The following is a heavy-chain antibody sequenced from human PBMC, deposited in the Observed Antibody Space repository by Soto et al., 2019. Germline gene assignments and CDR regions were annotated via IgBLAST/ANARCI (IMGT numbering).Heavy chain of an antibody. CDR2: IYYSGST. J-gene: IGHJ4*02. V-gene: IGHV4-39*07. Sequence: SATLSLTCTVSGGSIGSSSYYWGWIRQPPGKGLEWIGSIYYSGSTNYNPSLKSRLTISVDTSKNQFSLKLSSVTAADTAVYYCARVSSRVDYWGQGTLVTVSS. CDR3: ARVSSRVDY. CDR1: GGSIGSSSYY.